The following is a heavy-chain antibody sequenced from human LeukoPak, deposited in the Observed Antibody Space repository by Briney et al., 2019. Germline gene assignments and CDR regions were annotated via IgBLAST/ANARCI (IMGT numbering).Heavy chain of an antibody. Sequence: GASVKVSCKASGYTFTSYAISWVRQAPGQGLEWMGGIIPIFGTANYAQKFQGGVTITTDESTSTAYMELSSLRSEDTAVYYCARDRRMTTVTTYDYYMDVWGKGTTVTVSS. CDR3: ARDRRMTTVTTYDYYMDV. J-gene: IGHJ6*03. CDR1: GYTFTSYA. D-gene: IGHD4-11*01. V-gene: IGHV1-69*05. CDR2: IIPIFGTA.